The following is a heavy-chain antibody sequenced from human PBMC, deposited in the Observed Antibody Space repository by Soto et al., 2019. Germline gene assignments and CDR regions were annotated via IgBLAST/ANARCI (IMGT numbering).Heavy chain of an antibody. Sequence: QLQLQESGSGLVKPSQTLSLTCAVSGGSISSGGYSWSWIRQPPGKGLEWIGYIYHSGSTYYNPSLKSRVAIEVDRSKNQFSLKLSSVTAADTPVYYCARVDYGDYAFDYWCQGTLVTV. CDR2: IYHSGST. J-gene: IGHJ4*02. V-gene: IGHV4-30-2*01. D-gene: IGHD4-17*01. CDR1: GGSISSGGYS. CDR3: ARVDYGDYAFDY.